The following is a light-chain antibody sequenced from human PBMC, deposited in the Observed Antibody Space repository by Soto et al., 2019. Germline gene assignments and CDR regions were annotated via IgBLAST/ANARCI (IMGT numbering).Light chain of an antibody. CDR1: SSNIGSHF. J-gene: IGLJ2*01. Sequence: QAVVTQPPSASGTPGQRVTISCSGSSSNIGSHFIYWYQQLPGTAPKLLIYRNNERPSGVPDRFSGSKSGTSASLAISGLRSEDEADYHCAAWDDSLSGVVFGGGTKLTVL. V-gene: IGLV1-47*01. CDR3: AAWDDSLSGVV. CDR2: RNN.